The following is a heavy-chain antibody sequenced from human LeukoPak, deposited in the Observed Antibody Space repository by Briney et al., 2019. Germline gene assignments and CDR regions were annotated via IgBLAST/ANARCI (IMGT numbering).Heavy chain of an antibody. J-gene: IGHJ4*02. CDR3: AKDTGQWPIRTFDY. Sequence: GGSLRLSCTFSGFTFSSYAMNWVRQAPGKGLEWVSFITSSSSHMYYADSVKGRFTISRDNAKNSLYLQMNSLRVEDTAVYYCAKDTGQWPIRTFDYWGQGTLVTVSS. D-gene: IGHD6-19*01. CDR1: GFTFSSYA. V-gene: IGHV3-21*01. CDR2: ITSSSSHM.